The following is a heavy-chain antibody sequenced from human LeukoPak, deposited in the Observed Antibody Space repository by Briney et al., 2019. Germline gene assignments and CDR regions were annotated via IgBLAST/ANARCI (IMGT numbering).Heavy chain of an antibody. CDR1: GFTFSSYE. CDR3: ARDHGAY. CDR2: ISSSGNTI. D-gene: IGHD3-10*01. Sequence: AGGSLRLSCAASGFTFSSYEKNWVRQAPGKGLECVSFISSSGNTIYYADSVKGRFTISRDNAKNSLYLQMNSLRAEDSAIYYCARDHGAYWGQGTLVTVSS. V-gene: IGHV3-48*03. J-gene: IGHJ4*02.